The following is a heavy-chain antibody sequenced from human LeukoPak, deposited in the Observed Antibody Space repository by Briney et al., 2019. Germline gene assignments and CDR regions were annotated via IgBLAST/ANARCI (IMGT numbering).Heavy chain of an antibody. Sequence: SVKVSCKASGGTFSSYAISWVRQAPGQGLEWMGGIIPIFGTANYAQKFQRRVTITADESTSTAYMELSSLRSEDTAVYYCARAFCGGDCYSRWHYFDYWGQGTLVTVSS. J-gene: IGHJ4*02. CDR1: GGTFSSYA. V-gene: IGHV1-69*13. CDR2: IIPIFGTA. D-gene: IGHD2-21*01. CDR3: ARAFCGGDCYSRWHYFDY.